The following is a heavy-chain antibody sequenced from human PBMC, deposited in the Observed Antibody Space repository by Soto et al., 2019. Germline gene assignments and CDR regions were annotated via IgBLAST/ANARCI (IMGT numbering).Heavy chain of an antibody. CDR3: ARDCSSGSYQSNYYYGMDV. V-gene: IGHV1-69*13. D-gene: IGHD1-26*01. J-gene: IGHJ6*02. CDR2: IIPIFGTA. CDR1: GGTFSSYA. Sequence: GASVKVSCKASGGTFSSYAISWVRQAPGQGLEWMGGIIPIFGTANYAQKFQGRVTITADESTSTAYMELSSLRSEDTAVYYCARDCSSGSYQSNYYYGMDVWGQGTTVTVSS.